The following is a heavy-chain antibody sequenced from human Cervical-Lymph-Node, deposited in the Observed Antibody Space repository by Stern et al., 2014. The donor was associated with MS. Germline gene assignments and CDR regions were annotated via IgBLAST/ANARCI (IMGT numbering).Heavy chain of an antibody. D-gene: IGHD3-10*01. CDR2: LNAYSGDS. J-gene: IGHJ3*02. CDR3: STAYYAGIDI. CDR1: GYNFTGYY. V-gene: IGHV1-2*06. Sequence: QLQLQESGAEVKKPGASVKVSCKASGYNFTGYYMHWVRQAPGQGLEWVGRLNAYSGDSNHAQKFQGRVTLTRDTSISTAYMELRSLRSDDTAMYYCSTAYYAGIDIWGQGTTVTVSS.